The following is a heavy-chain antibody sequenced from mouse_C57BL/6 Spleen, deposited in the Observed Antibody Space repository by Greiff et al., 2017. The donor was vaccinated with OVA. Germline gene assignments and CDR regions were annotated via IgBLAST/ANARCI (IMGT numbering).Heavy chain of an antibody. J-gene: IGHJ3*01. D-gene: IGHD2-4*01. CDR2: IDPETGGT. CDR3: TSYDYDGSWFAY. V-gene: IGHV1-15*01. CDR1: GYTFTDYE. Sequence: VKLVEPGAELVRPGASVTLSCKASGYTFTDYEMHWVKQTPGHGLEWIGAIDPETGGTAYNQKFKGKALLTADKSSSTAYMELRSLTSEDSAVYYCTSYDYDGSWFAYWGQGTLVTVSA.